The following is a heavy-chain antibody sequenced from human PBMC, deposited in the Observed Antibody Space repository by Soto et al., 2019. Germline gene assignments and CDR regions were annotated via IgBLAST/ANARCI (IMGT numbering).Heavy chain of an antibody. J-gene: IGHJ3*02. CDR3: AKEVAAAGTLQSAFDI. CDR1: GFTFSSYA. Sequence: GGSLRLSCAASGFTFSSYAMSWVRQAPGKGLEWVSAISGSGGSTYYADSVKGRFTISRDNSKNTLYLQMNSLRAEDTAVYYCAKEVAAAGTLQSAFDIWGQGTMVTVSS. V-gene: IGHV3-23*01. CDR2: ISGSGGST. D-gene: IGHD6-13*01.